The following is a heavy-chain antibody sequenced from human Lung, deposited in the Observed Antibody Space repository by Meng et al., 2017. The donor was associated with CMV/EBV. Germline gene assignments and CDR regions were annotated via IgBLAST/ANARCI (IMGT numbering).Heavy chain of an antibody. CDR3: ARGRGKPAAIYYYGMDV. V-gene: IGHV4-34*01. CDR1: GGSFSGYY. J-gene: IGHJ6*04. D-gene: IGHD2-2*02. CDR2: INHSGST. Sequence: SETLSLXCAVYGGSFSGYYWSWIRQPPGKGLEWIGEINHSGSTNYNPSLKSRVTISVDTSKNQFSLKLSSVTAADTAVYYCARGRGKPAAIYYYGMDVWGKGTTVTVSS.